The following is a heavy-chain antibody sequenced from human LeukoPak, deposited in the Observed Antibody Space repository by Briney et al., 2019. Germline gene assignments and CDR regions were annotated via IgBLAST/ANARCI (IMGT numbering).Heavy chain of an antibody. Sequence: PSETLSLTCTVSGGSISTYYWSWIRQPPGKGLEWIGNIYYSGSTNYNPSLKSRVTISVDTSKNQFSLKLTAVTAADTAVYYCARHRYSSAWSVVDYWGQGALVTVSS. D-gene: IGHD6-19*01. CDR2: IYYSGST. CDR1: GGSISTYY. J-gene: IGHJ4*02. CDR3: ARHRYSSAWSVVDY. V-gene: IGHV4-59*08.